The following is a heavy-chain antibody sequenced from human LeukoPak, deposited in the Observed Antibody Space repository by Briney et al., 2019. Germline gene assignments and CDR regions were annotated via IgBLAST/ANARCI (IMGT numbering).Heavy chain of an antibody. D-gene: IGHD3-10*01. CDR2: ISYDGSNK. V-gene: IGHV3-30-3*01. J-gene: IGHJ5*02. CDR1: GFTFSSYA. CDR3: ARVFTMVRGVRTPNWFDP. Sequence: PGGSLRLSCAASGFTFSSYAMPWVRQAPGKGLEWVAVISYDGSNKYYADSVKGRFTISRDNSKNTLYLQMNSLRAEDTAVYYCARVFTMVRGVRTPNWFDPWGQGTLVTVSS.